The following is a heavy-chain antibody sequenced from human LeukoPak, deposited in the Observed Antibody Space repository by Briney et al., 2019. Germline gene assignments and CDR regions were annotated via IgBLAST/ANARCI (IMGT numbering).Heavy chain of an antibody. D-gene: IGHD5-18*01. CDR1: GFTFSSYW. J-gene: IGHJ4*02. Sequence: GGSLRLSCAASGFTFSSYWMSWVRQAPGKGLEWVSVLYSGGSTYYADSVKGRFTISRDNSKNTLYLQMNSLRAEDTAVYYCASPAMAGGKYYFDYWGQGTLVTVSS. CDR2: LYSGGST. V-gene: IGHV3-66*01. CDR3: ASPAMAGGKYYFDY.